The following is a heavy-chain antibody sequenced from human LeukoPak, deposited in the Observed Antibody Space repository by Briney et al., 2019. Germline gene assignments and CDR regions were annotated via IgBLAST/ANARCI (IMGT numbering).Heavy chain of an antibody. CDR2: MNPNSGNT. CDR3: ARGNYYDSSGYYHNEYFQH. Sequence: ASVKVSCKASGYTFTSYYMHWVRQATGQGLEWMGWMNPNSGNTGYAQKFQGRVTMTRNTSISTAYMELSSLRSEDTAVYYCARGNYYDSSGYYHNEYFQHWGQGTLVTVSS. V-gene: IGHV1-8*02. D-gene: IGHD3-22*01. J-gene: IGHJ1*01. CDR1: GYTFTSYY.